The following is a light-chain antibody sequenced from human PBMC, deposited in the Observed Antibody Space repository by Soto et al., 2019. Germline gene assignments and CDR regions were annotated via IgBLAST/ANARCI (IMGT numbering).Light chain of an antibody. V-gene: IGLV2-14*01. Sequence: QSALTQPASVSWSPGQSITISCTGTSSDVGGYNYVSSYQQHPGKAPKLMIYEVSNRPSGVSNRFSGSKSGNTASLTISGLQAEDEADYYCSSYTSSSTPYVFGTGTKLTVL. CDR3: SSYTSSSTPYV. CDR1: SSDVGGYNY. J-gene: IGLJ1*01. CDR2: EVS.